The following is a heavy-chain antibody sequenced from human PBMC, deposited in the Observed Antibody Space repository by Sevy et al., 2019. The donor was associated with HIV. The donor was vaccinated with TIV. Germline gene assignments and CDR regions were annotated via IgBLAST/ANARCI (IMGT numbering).Heavy chain of an antibody. CDR3: AGHYGSGSYYNVKYYFDY. CDR1: GGSFSDYY. Sequence: SETLSLTCAVYGGSFSDYYWSWIRQPPGKGLEWIGEINHSGSTNYNPSLKSRVTISVDTSKNQFSLKLSSVTAADTAVYYCAGHYGSGSYYNVKYYFDYWGQGTLVTVSS. CDR2: INHSGST. D-gene: IGHD3-10*01. J-gene: IGHJ4*02. V-gene: IGHV4-34*01.